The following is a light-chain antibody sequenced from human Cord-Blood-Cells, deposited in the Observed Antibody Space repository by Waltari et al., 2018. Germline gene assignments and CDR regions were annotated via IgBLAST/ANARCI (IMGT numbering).Light chain of an antibody. CDR3: SSDTSSSTLV. CDR2: DVS. J-gene: IGLJ2*01. V-gene: IGLV2-14*01. CDR1: SSDVGGYNY. Sequence: QSALTQPASVSGSPGQSITISCPGTSSDVGGYNYLSWYQQHPGKAPKHMVYDVSNRASGVPNRFSGSKSASTASLTIAGLQDEDEADYYCSSDTSSSTLVFGGGTNLTVL.